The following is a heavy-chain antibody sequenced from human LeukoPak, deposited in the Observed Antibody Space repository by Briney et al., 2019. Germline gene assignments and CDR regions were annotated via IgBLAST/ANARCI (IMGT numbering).Heavy chain of an antibody. J-gene: IGHJ5*02. Sequence: GGSLTLSCAASGFTLSNAYMSWVRQPPGKGLEWVGRIKNKTNGGTTDYAAPVKGRFTISRDDSRNTLYLQMNSLKTEDTAVYYCTTTIVGVTTWFDPWGQGTLVTVSS. CDR3: TTTIVGVTTWFDP. D-gene: IGHD1-26*01. CDR2: IKNKTNGGTT. CDR1: GFTLSNAY. V-gene: IGHV3-15*01.